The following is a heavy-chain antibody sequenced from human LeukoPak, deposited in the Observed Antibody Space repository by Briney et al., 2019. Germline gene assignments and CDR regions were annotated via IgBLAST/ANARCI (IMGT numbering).Heavy chain of an antibody. J-gene: IGHJ4*02. CDR1: GYSFTDYW. CDR2: IYPGDSDT. D-gene: IGHD5-24*01. CDR3: ARHESNGYTASAFDY. V-gene: IGHV5-51*01. Sequence: GKSLKISCKGSGYSFTDYWIAWVRKMPGKGLEWLGIIYPGDSDTRYSPSFQGHVTISADKSISTAYLDWSSLKASDTAMYYCARHESNGYTASAFDYWGQGTLVTV.